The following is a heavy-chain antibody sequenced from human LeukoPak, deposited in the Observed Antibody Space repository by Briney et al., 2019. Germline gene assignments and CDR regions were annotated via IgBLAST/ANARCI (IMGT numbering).Heavy chain of an antibody. CDR1: GDSIYNSDYY. CDR2: IFYGGSS. J-gene: IGHJ4*02. D-gene: IGHD3-10*01. Sequence: SETLSLTCTVSGDSIYNSDYYWGWIRRPPGKGLEWIGSIFYGGSSYYNPSLESRVTISIAPSKSQFSLNLRFVTAADTAVYYCARFSSRIGTGASFGFESWGQGTLVLVSS. V-gene: IGHV4-39*07. CDR3: ARFSSRIGTGASFGFES.